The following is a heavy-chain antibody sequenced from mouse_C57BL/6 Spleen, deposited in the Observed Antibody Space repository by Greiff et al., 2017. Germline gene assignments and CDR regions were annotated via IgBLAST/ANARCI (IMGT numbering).Heavy chain of an antibody. CDR3: ARPYYSNYSWFAY. Sequence: EVKLVESGGGLVKPGGSLKLSCAAPGFTFRGYGMHWVRQAPEKGLEWVAYISRGISTIYYADTVKGRFTISRDNAKNTLFLQMTSLRSEDTAMYYCARPYYSNYSWFAYWGQGTLVTVSA. V-gene: IGHV5-17*01. D-gene: IGHD2-5*01. CDR1: GFTFRGYG. J-gene: IGHJ3*01. CDR2: ISRGISTI.